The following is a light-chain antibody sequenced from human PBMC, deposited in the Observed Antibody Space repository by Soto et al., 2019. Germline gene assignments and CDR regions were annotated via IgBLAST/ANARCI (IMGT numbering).Light chain of an antibody. CDR3: QQYNGYPWT. V-gene: IGKV1-5*03. Sequence: DIQMTHSPSTLSASVGDRVTITCRASQSIDSWLAWYQQKPGKAPKLLIYKASSLESGVPSRFSGSGSGTEFTLTINSLQPDDFATYYCQQYNGYPWTFGQGTKVDIK. CDR1: QSIDSW. J-gene: IGKJ1*01. CDR2: KAS.